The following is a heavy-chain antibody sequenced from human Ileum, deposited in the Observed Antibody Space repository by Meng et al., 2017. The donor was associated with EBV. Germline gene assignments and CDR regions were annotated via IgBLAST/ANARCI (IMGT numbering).Heavy chain of an antibody. CDR3: TRDFGPHQLWY. CDR2: IYHRANT. J-gene: IGHJ4*02. V-gene: IGHV4-4*02. Sequence: VPLRDECPKLGASVRAPCHACGYTGGCYRRNSVWRGLRQPPGKRLWWIRDIYHRANTNYYTSLYGRVTIIVDKSKNQFTLKLSSVTAADTAFYYLTRDFGPHQLWYWGQGTLVTVSS. CDR1: GGCYRRNSV. D-gene: IGHD3-16*01.